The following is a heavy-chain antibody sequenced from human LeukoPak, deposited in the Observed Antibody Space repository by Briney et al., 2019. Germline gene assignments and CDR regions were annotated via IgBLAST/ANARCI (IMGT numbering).Heavy chain of an antibody. CDR1: GGSISSYY. CDR3: ARMGSGSNDY. J-gene: IGHJ4*02. V-gene: IGHV4-59*01. D-gene: IGHD3-10*01. Sequence: SETLSLTCTVSGGSISSYYWSWIRQPPGKGLEWIGYIYYSGSTNYNPSLKGRVTISVDTSKNQFSLKLSSVTAADTAVYYCARMGSGSNDYWGQGTLVTVSS. CDR2: IYYSGST.